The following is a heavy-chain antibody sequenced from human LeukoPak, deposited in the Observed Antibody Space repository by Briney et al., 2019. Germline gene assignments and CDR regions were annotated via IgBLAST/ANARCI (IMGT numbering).Heavy chain of an antibody. Sequence: ASVKVSCKASGYTFTSYGVSWVRQAPGQGLEWMGWISAYNGNTNYAQKLQGRVAMTTDTSTSTAYMELRSLRSDDTAVYYCARQRPGATFESWGQGTLVTVSS. V-gene: IGHV1-18*01. CDR2: ISAYNGNT. D-gene: IGHD1-26*01. CDR3: ARQRPGATFES. J-gene: IGHJ4*02. CDR1: GYTFTSYG.